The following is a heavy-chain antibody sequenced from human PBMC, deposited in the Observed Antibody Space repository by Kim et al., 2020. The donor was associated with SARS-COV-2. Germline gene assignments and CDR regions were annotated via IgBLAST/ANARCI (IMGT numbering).Heavy chain of an antibody. CDR3: AKDRYSSRWYYIDY. D-gene: IGHD6-13*01. V-gene: IGHV3-9*01. Sequence: GGSLRLSCAASGFTFDDYAMHWVRQAPGKGLEWVSGISWNSGFIGYADSVKGRFTISRDNAKNSLYLQMNSLRAEDTALYYCAKDRYSSRWYYIDYWGQG. J-gene: IGHJ4*02. CDR2: ISWNSGFI. CDR1: GFTFDDYA.